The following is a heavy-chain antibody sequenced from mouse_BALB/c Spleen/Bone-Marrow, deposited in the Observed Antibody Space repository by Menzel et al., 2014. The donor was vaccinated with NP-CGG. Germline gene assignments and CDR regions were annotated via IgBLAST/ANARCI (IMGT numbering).Heavy chain of an antibody. CDR2: IDPYNGGT. D-gene: IGHD2-4*01. Sequence: VQLQQSGPELGKPGASVKISCKASGYSFTGYNMYWVKQSHRKSLEWIGYIDPYNGGTSYNQKSKGKATLTVDESSSTAYMHLNSLTSEDSAIYYCARGMISGYFDGWPASTPVTVS. CDR3: ARGMISGYFDG. CDR1: GYSFTGYN. V-gene: IGHV1S135*01. J-gene: IGHJ1*01.